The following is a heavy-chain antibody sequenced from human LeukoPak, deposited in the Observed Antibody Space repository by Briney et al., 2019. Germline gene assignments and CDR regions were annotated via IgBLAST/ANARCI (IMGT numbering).Heavy chain of an antibody. CDR3: VREIFGLDY. V-gene: IGHV3-7*01. J-gene: IGHJ4*02. CDR1: GFTFSSYW. Sequence: PGGFLRLSCAASGFTFSSYWMNWVRQAPGKGLEWVANINRDGSKKYYVDSVKGRFTISRDNAKNSLYLQMNSLRAEDAAVYYCVREIFGLDYWGQGTLVTVSS. D-gene: IGHD3-10*01. CDR2: INRDGSKK.